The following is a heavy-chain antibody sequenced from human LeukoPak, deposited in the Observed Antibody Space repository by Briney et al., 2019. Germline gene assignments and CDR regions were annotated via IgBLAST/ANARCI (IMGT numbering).Heavy chain of an antibody. CDR1: GGSFRGYY. D-gene: IGHD3-22*01. Sequence: SETLSLTCAVYGGSFRGYYWSWIRQPPGKGLEWIGEINHSGSTNSNPSLKSRVTISVDTSKNQFSLKLSSVTAADTAVYYCASKGYYDSSGYYFDYWGQGTLVTVSS. CDR3: ASKGYYDSSGYYFDY. J-gene: IGHJ4*02. CDR2: INHSGST. V-gene: IGHV4-34*01.